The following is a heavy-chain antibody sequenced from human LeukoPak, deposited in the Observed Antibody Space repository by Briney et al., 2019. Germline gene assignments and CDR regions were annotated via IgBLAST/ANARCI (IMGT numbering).Heavy chain of an antibody. CDR1: GGTFSSYA. D-gene: IGHD4-11*01. J-gene: IGHJ6*02. V-gene: IGHV1-69*13. CDR3: ARRLRDWVTTSYYYGMDV. CDR2: IIPIFGTA. Sequence: ASVTVSCTASGGTFSSYAISWVRQAPGQGLEWMGGIIPIFGTANYAQKFQGRVTITADESTSTAYMELSGLRSEDTAVYYCARRLRDWVTTSYYYGMDVWGQGTTVTVSS.